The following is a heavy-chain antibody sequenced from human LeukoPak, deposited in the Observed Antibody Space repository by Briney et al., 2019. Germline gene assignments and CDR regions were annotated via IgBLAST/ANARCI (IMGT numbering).Heavy chain of an antibody. CDR1: SGSIINYY. J-gene: IGHJ4*02. Sequence: SETLSLTCTASSGSIINYYWSWVRQSPGKGLEWIGRIHITESTNYNPSLKSRVTLSQDTSKSQISLRLRSVTAADTAVYYCARDHIGLIPDYWGQGILVSVSS. CDR3: ARDHIGLIPDY. D-gene: IGHD3-10*01. V-gene: IGHV4-4*07. CDR2: IHITEST.